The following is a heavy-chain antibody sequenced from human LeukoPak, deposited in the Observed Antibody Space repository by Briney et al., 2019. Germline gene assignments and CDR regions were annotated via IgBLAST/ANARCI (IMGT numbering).Heavy chain of an antibody. CDR1: GYTFRTYA. Sequence: GASVKVSCEASGYTFRTYAIQWVRQAPGRSLEWMGWISTGNGNTKYSQKFQGRVTITRDTSASTAYMDLSSLRSEDTAVYYCARGTNYGDYFVGDAFDIWGQGTMVTVSS. CDR2: ISTGNGNT. V-gene: IGHV1-3*04. J-gene: IGHJ3*02. D-gene: IGHD4-17*01. CDR3: ARGTNYGDYFVGDAFDI.